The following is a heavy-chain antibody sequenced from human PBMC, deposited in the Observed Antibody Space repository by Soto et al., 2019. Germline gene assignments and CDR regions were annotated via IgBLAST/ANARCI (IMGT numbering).Heavy chain of an antibody. V-gene: IGHV1-18*01. CDR2: ISAYNGNT. CDR1: GYTFTSYG. J-gene: IGHJ6*02. D-gene: IGHD6-13*01. CDR3: ATNRIIAAAGGYYYYGMDV. Sequence: QVQLVQSGAEVKKPGASVKVSCKASGYTFTSYGISWVRQAPGQGLEWMGWISAYNGNTNYAQKLQGRVTMTTDTSTSTADMELRSLRSDDTAVYYCATNRIIAAAGGYYYYGMDVWGQGTTVTVSS.